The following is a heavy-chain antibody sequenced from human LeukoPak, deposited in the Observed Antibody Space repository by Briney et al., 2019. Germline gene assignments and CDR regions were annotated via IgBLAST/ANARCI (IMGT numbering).Heavy chain of an antibody. Sequence: PGGSLRLSCAASGFTFSSYGMHWVRQAPGKGLEWVAVIWYDGSNKYYADSVKGRFTISRDNSKNTLYLQMNGLRAEDTAVYYCARGGYSYGNNWFDPWGQGTLVTVSS. D-gene: IGHD5-18*01. CDR3: ARGGYSYGNNWFDP. CDR1: GFTFSSYG. CDR2: IWYDGSNK. J-gene: IGHJ5*02. V-gene: IGHV3-33*01.